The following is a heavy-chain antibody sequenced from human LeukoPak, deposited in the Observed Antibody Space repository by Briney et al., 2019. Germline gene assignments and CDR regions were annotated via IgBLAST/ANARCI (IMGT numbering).Heavy chain of an antibody. CDR1: A. CDR2: ISGSGGST. CDR3: AKVEYSSSFDY. Sequence: AMXXVRQAPXXGLXWVSAISGSGGSTYYADSVKGRFTISRDNSKNTLYLQMNSLRAEDTAVYYCAKVEYSSSFDYWGQGTLVTVSS. V-gene: IGHV3-23*01. J-gene: IGHJ4*02. D-gene: IGHD6-6*01.